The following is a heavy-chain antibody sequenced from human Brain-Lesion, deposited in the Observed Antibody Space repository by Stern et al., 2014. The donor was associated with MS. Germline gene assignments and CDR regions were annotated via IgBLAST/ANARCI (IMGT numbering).Heavy chain of an antibody. V-gene: IGHV4-61*02. J-gene: IGHJ4*02. CDR1: GGSVGSGSYD. CDR3: ARDKEDTNMAFRYFDN. Sequence: QVQLQESGPGLVKPSQTLSLTCTVSGGSVGSGSYDWSWIRQPAGKGLEWIGRIYTTGSTYYNPSLRSRVSFSIDPSKNHFSLKLPSVTAADTAVYYCARDKEDTNMAFRYFDNWGQGTLVTVSS. CDR2: IYTTGST. D-gene: IGHD5-18*01.